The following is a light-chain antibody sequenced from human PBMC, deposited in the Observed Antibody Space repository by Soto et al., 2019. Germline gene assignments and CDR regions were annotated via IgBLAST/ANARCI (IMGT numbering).Light chain of an antibody. CDR1: QSVSSY. CDR2: DAS. V-gene: IGKV3-11*01. CDR3: QQRSNWPPLT. Sequence: EIVLTQSPATLSLSPGERATLSCRASQSVSSYLAWYQQKPGQAPRLLIYDASNRATGIPARFSGSGSGTDFTLTISSLEPEDFAAYYCQQRSNWPPLTVGGGTKVEIK. J-gene: IGKJ4*01.